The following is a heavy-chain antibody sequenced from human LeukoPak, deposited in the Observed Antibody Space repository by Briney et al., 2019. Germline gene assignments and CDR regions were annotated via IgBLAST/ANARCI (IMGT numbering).Heavy chain of an antibody. CDR3: ARRGKLQLVNRYYGGGYSTGSTYYMDV. CDR1: GGSFSGYY. CDR2: INHSGST. V-gene: IGHV4-34*01. D-gene: IGHD6-13*01. Sequence: SETLSLTCAVYGGSFSGYYWSWIRQPPGKGLEWIGEINHSGSTNYNPSLKSRVTISVDTSKNQFSLKLSSVTAADTAVYYCARRGKLQLVNRYYGGGYSTGSTYYMDVWGKGTTVTVSS. J-gene: IGHJ6*03.